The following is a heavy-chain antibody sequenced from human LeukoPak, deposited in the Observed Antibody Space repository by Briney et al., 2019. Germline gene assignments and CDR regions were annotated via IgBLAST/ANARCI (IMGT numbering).Heavy chain of an antibody. D-gene: IGHD6-13*01. V-gene: IGHV1-8*01. CDR1: GYTFTSYD. CDR2: MNPNSGNT. Sequence: ASVKVSCKASGYTFTSYDINWVRQATGQGLEWMGWMNPNSGNTGYAQKFQGRVTMTRNTSISTAYMELSSLRSEDTAVYYCAGAGAGYSSSEDYYYYGMDVWGQGTTVTVSS. J-gene: IGHJ6*02. CDR3: AGAGAGYSSSEDYYYYGMDV.